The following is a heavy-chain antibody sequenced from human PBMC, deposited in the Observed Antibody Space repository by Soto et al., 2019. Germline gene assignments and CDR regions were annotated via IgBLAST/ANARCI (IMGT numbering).Heavy chain of an antibody. J-gene: IGHJ3*02. CDR1: GGPIRSYY. D-gene: IGHD5-12*01. Sequence: PSETLSLTCSVSGGPIRSYYWSWIRQPPGKGLEWIGYIYSSGTTNYNPSLQSRVTISGDTSKKQISLNLRSVAAADTAVYYCARSAATISRTLMWGEVLDIWGQATKVTVSS. CDR3: ARSAATISRTLMWGEVLDI. V-gene: IGHV4-59*01. CDR2: IYSSGTT.